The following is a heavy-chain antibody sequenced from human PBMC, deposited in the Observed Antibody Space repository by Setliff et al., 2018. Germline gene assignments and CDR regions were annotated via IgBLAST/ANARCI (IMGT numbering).Heavy chain of an antibody. CDR1: GYSFSDSA. CDR3: ARLVRFCTQTACQKVAGDES. D-gene: IGHD2-8*01. J-gene: IGHJ5*01. V-gene: IGHV1-18*01. CDR2: ISPYSGNA. Sequence: ASVKVSCKTSGYSFSDSAVNWVRQAPGQGLEWVGWISPYSGNAYYAPKLQDRVTLTTXXXTTTAXMXXXXXXXXXSAVYYCARLVRFCTQTACQKVAGDESWGQGTLVTVSS.